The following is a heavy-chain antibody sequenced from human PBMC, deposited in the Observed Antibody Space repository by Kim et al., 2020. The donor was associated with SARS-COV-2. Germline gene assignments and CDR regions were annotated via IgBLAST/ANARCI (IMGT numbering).Heavy chain of an antibody. CDR1: GYSFTSYW. D-gene: IGHD3-22*01. CDR3: AVGPTVYYDSSGAFDI. J-gene: IGHJ3*02. CDR2: IYPGDSDT. Sequence: GESLKISCKGSGYSFTSYWIGWVRQMPGKGLEWMGIIYPGDSDTRYSPSFQGQVTISADKSISTAYLQWSSLKASDTAMYYCAVGPTVYYDSSGAFDIWGQGTMVTVSS. V-gene: IGHV5-51*01.